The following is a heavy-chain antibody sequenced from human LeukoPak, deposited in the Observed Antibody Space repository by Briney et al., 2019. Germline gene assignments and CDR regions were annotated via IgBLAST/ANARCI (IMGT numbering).Heavy chain of an antibody. D-gene: IGHD2-2*02. J-gene: IGHJ6*02. CDR3: ARDTPDIVVVPAAIGYYYGMDV. CDR2: IIPILGIA. CDR1: GGTFSSYA. Sequence: SVTVSCKASGGTFSSYAISWVRQAPGRGLEWMGRIIPILGIANYAQKFQGRVTITADKSTSTAYMELSSLRSEDTAVYYCARDTPDIVVVPAAIGYYYGMDVWGQGTTVTVSS. V-gene: IGHV1-69*10.